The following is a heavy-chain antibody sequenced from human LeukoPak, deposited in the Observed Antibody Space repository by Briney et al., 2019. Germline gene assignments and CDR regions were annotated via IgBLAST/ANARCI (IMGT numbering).Heavy chain of an antibody. CDR3: ARDVYSSSWPFDY. V-gene: IGHV3-48*01. CDR1: GFTFSSYS. D-gene: IGHD6-13*01. Sequence: GGSLRLSCAASGFTFSSYSMNWVRQAPGKGLEWVSYISSSSSTIYYADSVKGRFTISRDNAKNSLYLQMNSLRAGDTAVYYCARDVYSSSWPFDYWGQGTLVTVSS. CDR2: ISSSSSTI. J-gene: IGHJ4*02.